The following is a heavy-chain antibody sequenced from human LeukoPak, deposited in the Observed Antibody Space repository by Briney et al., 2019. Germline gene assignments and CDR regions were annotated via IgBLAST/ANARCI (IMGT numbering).Heavy chain of an antibody. V-gene: IGHV4-39*07. Sequence: PSETLSLTCTVSGGSISNNLYHWGWIRQPPGKGLEWIGSIYYSGSTYYNPSLKSRVTISVDTSKNQFSLKLSSVTAADTAVYYCAREGYYESSGSIDYWGQGILVTISS. CDR2: IYYSGST. CDR3: AREGYYESSGSIDY. D-gene: IGHD3-22*01. CDR1: GGSISNNLYH. J-gene: IGHJ4*02.